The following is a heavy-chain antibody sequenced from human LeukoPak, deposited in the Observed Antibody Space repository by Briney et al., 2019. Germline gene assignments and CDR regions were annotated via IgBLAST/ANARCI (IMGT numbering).Heavy chain of an antibody. CDR3: ARDRDWNSGFDY. J-gene: IGHJ4*02. CDR1: GFTFSSYA. V-gene: IGHV3-7*01. D-gene: IGHD1-7*01. CDR2: IKQDGSEK. Sequence: GGSLRLSCAASGFTFSSYAMHWVRQAPGKGLEWVANIKQDGSEKYYVDSVKGRFTISRDNARNSLYLQMNSLRAEDTAVYYCARDRDWNSGFDYWGQGTLVTVSS.